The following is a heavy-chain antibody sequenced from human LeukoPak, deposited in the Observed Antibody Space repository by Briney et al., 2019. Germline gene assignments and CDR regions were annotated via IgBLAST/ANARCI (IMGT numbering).Heavy chain of an antibody. CDR1: GFTFSSYS. V-gene: IGHV3-21*01. CDR2: ISSSSSYI. D-gene: IGHD6-6*01. Sequence: PGGSLRLSCAASGFTFSSYSMNWVRQAPGKGLEWVSSISSSSSYIYYADSVKGRFTISRDNAKNSLYLQMNSLRAEDTAVYYCARDHIAARPNYYYYYYMDVWGKGTTVTVSS. J-gene: IGHJ6*03. CDR3: ARDHIAARPNYYYYYYMDV.